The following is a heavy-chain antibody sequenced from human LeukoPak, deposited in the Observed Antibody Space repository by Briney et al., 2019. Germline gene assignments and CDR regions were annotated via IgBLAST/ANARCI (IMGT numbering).Heavy chain of an antibody. CDR3: ARFWGYYYYYYMDV. D-gene: IGHD3-16*01. CDR2: IYYSGST. V-gene: IGHV4-30-4*08. CDR1: GGSISSGDYY. J-gene: IGHJ6*03. Sequence: PSETLSLTCTVSGGSISSGDYYWSWIRQPPGKGLEWIGYIYYSGSTYYNPSLKSRVTISVDTSKNQFSLKLSSVTAADTAVYYCARFWGYYYYYYMDVWGKGTTVTVSS.